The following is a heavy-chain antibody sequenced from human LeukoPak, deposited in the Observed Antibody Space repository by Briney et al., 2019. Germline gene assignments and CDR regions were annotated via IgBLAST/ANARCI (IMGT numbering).Heavy chain of an antibody. CDR1: GGSISSSSYY. CDR3: ARIVDGAFDI. D-gene: IGHD1-26*01. J-gene: IGHJ3*02. CDR2: IYYSGST. V-gene: IGHV4-39*07. Sequence: PSETLSLTCTVSGGSISSSSYYWGWIRQPPGKGLEWIGYIYYSGSTYYNPSLKSRVTMSVDTSKNQFSLKLSSVTAVDTAVYYCARIVDGAFDIWGQGTMVTVSS.